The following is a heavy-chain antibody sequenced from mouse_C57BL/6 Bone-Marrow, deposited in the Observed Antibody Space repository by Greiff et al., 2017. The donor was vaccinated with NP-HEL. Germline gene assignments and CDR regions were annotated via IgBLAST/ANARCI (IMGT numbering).Heavy chain of an antibody. CDR2: IDPENGDT. V-gene: IGHV14-4*01. J-gene: IGHJ3*01. Sequence: VQLKESGAELVRPGASVKLSCTASGFNIKDDYMHWVKQRPEQGLEWIGWIDPENGDTEYASKFQGKATITADTSSNTAYLQLSSLTSEDTAVYYCNYCPWFAYWGQGTLVTVSA. CDR1: GFNIKDDY. D-gene: IGHD1-1*01. CDR3: NYCPWFAY.